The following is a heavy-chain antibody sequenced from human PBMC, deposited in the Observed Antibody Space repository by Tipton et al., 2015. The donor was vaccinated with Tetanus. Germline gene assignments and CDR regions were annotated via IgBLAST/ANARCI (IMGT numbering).Heavy chain of an antibody. CDR2: IYSDGST. CDR3: AKEALGVLNL. CDR1: GFSVSRKY. Sequence: SLRLSCAASGFSVSRKYMTWVRQAPGKGLEWVSLIYSDGSTYYADSVKGRFTISRDNSKNTLSLQLNSLRADDTAIYYCAKEALGVLNLWGKGTTVIVSS. D-gene: IGHD1-14*01. J-gene: IGHJ6*04. V-gene: IGHV3-53*01.